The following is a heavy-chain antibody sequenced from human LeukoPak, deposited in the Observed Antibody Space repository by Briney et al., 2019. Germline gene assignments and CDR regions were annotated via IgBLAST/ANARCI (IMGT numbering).Heavy chain of an antibody. J-gene: IGHJ4*02. V-gene: IGHV4-30-4*01. CDR1: GGSISRGDYY. CDR2: IYYSGST. D-gene: IGHD3-22*01. CDR3: ARGITMIVVVDY. Sequence: RSQTLSLTCTVSGGSISRGDYYWSWIRQPPGKGLEWIGYIYYSGSTYYNPSLKSRVTISVDTSKNQFSLKLSSVTAADTAVYYCARGITMIVVVDYWGQGPLVTVSS.